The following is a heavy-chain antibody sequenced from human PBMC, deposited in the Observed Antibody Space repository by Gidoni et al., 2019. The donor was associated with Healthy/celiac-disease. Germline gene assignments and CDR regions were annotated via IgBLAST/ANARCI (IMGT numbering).Heavy chain of an antibody. CDR2: LSAYKGNT. V-gene: IGHV1-18*01. J-gene: IGHJ4*02. CDR1: GYTFTSYG. D-gene: IGHD3-3*01. Sequence: QVQLVQSGAEVKKPGASVKVSCKASGYTFTSYGISWVRQAPGQGLEWMGWLSAYKGNTNYAQKPQGRVTMTTNTSKSTAYMELRRLRSDDTGVYYCARGASSGGFWSGYQPPPYFDYWGQGTLVTVSS. CDR3: ARGASSGGFWSGYQPPPYFDY.